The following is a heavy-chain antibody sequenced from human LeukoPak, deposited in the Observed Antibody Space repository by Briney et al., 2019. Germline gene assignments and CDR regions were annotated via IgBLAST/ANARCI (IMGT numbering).Heavy chain of an antibody. V-gene: IGHV5-51*01. CDR1: GYSFTSHW. J-gene: IGHJ4*02. CDR3: ARLPIGYCSSTSCYAQYYFDY. CDR2: ISPGHSDT. Sequence: GESLKISCKGSGYSFTSHWIGWVRQMPGKALEWMRIISPGHSDTRYSPSFQGQVTISADKSISTAYLQWSSLKASDTAMYYCARLPIGYCSSTSCYAQYYFDYWGQGTLVTVSS. D-gene: IGHD2-2*01.